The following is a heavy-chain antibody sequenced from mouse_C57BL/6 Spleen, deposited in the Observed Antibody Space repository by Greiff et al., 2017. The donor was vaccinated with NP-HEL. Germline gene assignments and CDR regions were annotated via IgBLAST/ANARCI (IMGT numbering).Heavy chain of an antibody. Sequence: EVMLVESGGGLVKPGGSLKLSCAASGFTFSSYAMSWVRQTPEKRLEWVATISDGGSYTYYPDNVKGRFTISRDNAKNNLYLQMSHLKSEDTAMYYCARDLVYHGMDYWGQGTSVTVSS. J-gene: IGHJ4*01. CDR3: ARDLVYHGMDY. D-gene: IGHD6-2*01. CDR2: ISDGGSYT. CDR1: GFTFSSYA. V-gene: IGHV5-4*01.